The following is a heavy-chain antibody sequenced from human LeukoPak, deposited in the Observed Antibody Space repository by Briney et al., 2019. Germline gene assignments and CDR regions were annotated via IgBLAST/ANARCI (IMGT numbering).Heavy chain of an antibody. D-gene: IGHD6-13*01. V-gene: IGHV3-7*01. CDR3: AREGYSSSWYLKYFDY. J-gene: IGHJ4*02. Sequence: GGSLRLSCAASGFTFSSYWMSWVRQAPGKGLEWVANIKQDGSEKYYVDSVKGRFTISRDNAKNSLYLQMNSLRAEDTAVYYCAREGYSSSWYLKYFDYWGQGTLVTISS. CDR2: IKQDGSEK. CDR1: GFTFSSYW.